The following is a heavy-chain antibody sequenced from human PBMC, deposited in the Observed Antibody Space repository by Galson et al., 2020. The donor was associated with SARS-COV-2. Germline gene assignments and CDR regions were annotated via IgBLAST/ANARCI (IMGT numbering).Heavy chain of an antibody. Sequence: GESLKISCAASGFTFSSYAMSWVRQAPGKGLEGVSAISGSGGSTYYADSVKGRFTISRDNSKNTLYLQMNSLRAEDTAVYYCAKWKGDYGDYGPVDYWGQGTMVTVSS. J-gene: IGHJ4*02. D-gene: IGHD4-17*01. CDR1: GFTFSSYA. CDR2: ISGSGGST. V-gene: IGHV3-23*01. CDR3: AKWKGDYGDYGPVDY.